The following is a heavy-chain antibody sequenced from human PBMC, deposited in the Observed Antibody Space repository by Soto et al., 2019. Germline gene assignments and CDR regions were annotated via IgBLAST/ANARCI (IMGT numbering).Heavy chain of an antibody. D-gene: IGHD5-12*01. CDR2: ISYDGSNK. Sequence: QVQLVESGGGVVQPGRSLRLSCAASGFTFSSYAMHWVRQAPGKGLEWVAVISYDGSNKYYADSVKGRFTISRDNSKNNLYLQMNILRAEDTAVYYRARGSVDGYWGQGTLVTVSS. J-gene: IGHJ4*02. CDR1: GFTFSSYA. V-gene: IGHV3-30-3*01. CDR3: ARGSVDGY.